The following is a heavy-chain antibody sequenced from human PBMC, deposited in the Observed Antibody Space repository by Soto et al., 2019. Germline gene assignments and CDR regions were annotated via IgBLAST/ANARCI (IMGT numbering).Heavy chain of an antibody. CDR1: GFTFSSYA. V-gene: IGHV3-30-3*01. D-gene: IGHD2-15*01. J-gene: IGHJ1*01. Sequence: QVQLVESGGGVVQPGRSLRLSCAASGFTFSSYAMHWVRQAPGKGLEWVAVISYDGSNKYYADSVKGRFTISRDNSKNTLYLQMNSLRAEDTAVYYCARDADCSGGSCLGNAEYFQHWGHGTLVTVSS. CDR2: ISYDGSNK. CDR3: ARDADCSGGSCLGNAEYFQH.